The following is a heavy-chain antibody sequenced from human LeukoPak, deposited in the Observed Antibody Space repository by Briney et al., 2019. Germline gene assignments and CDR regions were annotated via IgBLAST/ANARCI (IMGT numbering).Heavy chain of an antibody. CDR1: GFTFSQYG. CDR2: ISYDGSNK. CDR3: AKDTLSGNYYRPFDY. V-gene: IGHV3-30*12. D-gene: IGHD1-26*01. J-gene: IGHJ4*02. Sequence: TGGSLRLSCAASGFTFSQYGMHWVRQAPGKGLEWVAVISYDGSNKYYADSVKGRFTISRDNSKNTLYLQINSLRAEDTAIYYCAKDTLSGNYYRPFDYWGQGTLVTVSS.